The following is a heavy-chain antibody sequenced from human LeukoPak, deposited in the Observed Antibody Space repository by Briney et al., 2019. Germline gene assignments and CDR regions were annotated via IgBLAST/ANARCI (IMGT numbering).Heavy chain of an antibody. CDR2: ISAYNGNT. CDR1: GYTFTSYG. CDR3: ARDYSAYYYDSSGRAQGY. J-gene: IGHJ4*02. Sequence: GASVKVSCKASGYTFTSYGISWVRQAPGQGLEWMGWISAYNGNTNYAQKLQGRVTMTTDTSTSTAYMELRSLRAEDTAVYYCARDYSAYYYDSSGRAQGYWGQGTLVTVSS. V-gene: IGHV1-18*01. D-gene: IGHD3-22*01.